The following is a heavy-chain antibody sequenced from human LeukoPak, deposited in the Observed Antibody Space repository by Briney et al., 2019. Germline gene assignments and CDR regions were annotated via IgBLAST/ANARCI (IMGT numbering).Heavy chain of an antibody. CDR2: IYSSGNT. CDR1: DYSISSGYY. Sequence: SETLSLTCTVSDYSISSGYYWGWIRQPPGKRLEWVGSIYSSGNTYYNPTLKSRVTISVDTSKNQFSLNLTSVTAADAAVYYCARDLGYSGFDWAPWGQGTLVTVSS. J-gene: IGHJ5*02. D-gene: IGHD5-12*01. V-gene: IGHV4-38-2*02. CDR3: ARDLGYSGFDWAP.